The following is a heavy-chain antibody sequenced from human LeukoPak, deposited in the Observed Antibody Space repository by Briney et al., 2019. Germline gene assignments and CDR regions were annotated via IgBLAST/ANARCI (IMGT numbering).Heavy chain of an antibody. CDR2: ISAYNGNT. J-gene: IGHJ4*02. Sequence: VASVKVSCKASGYTFTSYGISWVRQAPGQGLEWMGWISAYNGNTNYAQKLQGRVTMTTDTSTSTAYMELRSLRSDDTAVHYCARDESYYDSSGYNTGGYWGQGTLVTVSS. D-gene: IGHD3-22*01. CDR3: ARDESYYDSSGYNTGGY. CDR1: GYTFTSYG. V-gene: IGHV1-18*01.